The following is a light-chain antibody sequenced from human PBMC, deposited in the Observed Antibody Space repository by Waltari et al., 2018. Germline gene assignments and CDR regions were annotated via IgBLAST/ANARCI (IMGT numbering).Light chain of an antibody. CDR2: NTD. Sequence: QSVLTPAPSASAPPGQRVTISCSGSSPKIGFNTEKWYQEVPGTAPKLLIFNTDQRPSGVPERFSGSKSGTSASLAISGLQSDDEAVYYCATWDDSLNVVVFGGGTKLTVL. V-gene: IGLV1-44*01. CDR3: ATWDDSLNVVV. J-gene: IGLJ2*01. CDR1: SPKIGFNT.